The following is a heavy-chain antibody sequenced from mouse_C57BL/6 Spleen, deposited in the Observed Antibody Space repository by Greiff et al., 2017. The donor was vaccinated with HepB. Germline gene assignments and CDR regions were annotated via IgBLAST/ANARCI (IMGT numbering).Heavy chain of an antibody. CDR2: INPNNGGT. CDR3: ARRGDYYGSSYDWFAY. J-gene: IGHJ3*01. V-gene: IGHV1-18*01. Sequence: EVKLQQSGPELVKPGASVKIPCKASGYTFTDYNMDWVKQSHGKSLEWIGDINPNNGGTIYNQKFKGKATLTVDKSSSTAYMELRSLTSEDTAVYYCARRGDYYGSSYDWFAYWGQGTLVTVSA. D-gene: IGHD1-1*01. CDR1: GYTFTDYN.